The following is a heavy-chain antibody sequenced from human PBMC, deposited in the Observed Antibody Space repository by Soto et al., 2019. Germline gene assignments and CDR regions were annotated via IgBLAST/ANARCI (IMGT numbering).Heavy chain of an antibody. CDR2: IYYSGMT. Sequence: LSLTCTVSGVSVSTGGYFWTWIRQHPGKGQEWIGNIYYSGMTYYNPSLRGRVSISLDPSESQFSLKLNSVTAADTAVYYCARDSSGPGYSYGKFDYWGQGALVTVSS. J-gene: IGHJ4*02. CDR1: GVSVSTGGYF. D-gene: IGHD5-18*01. CDR3: ARDSSGPGYSYGKFDY. V-gene: IGHV4-31*03.